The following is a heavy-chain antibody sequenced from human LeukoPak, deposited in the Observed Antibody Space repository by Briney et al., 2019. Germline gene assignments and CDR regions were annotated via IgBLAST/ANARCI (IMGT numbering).Heavy chain of an antibody. Sequence: GASVKVSCRASGGTFSSYAISWVRQAPGQGLEWMGRIIPILGIANYAQKFQGRVTITADKSTSTAYMELSSLRSEDTAVYYCARDEMATIFGVASLYYYGMDVWGQGTTVTVSS. CDR3: ARDEMATIFGVASLYYYGMDV. CDR1: GGTFSSYA. V-gene: IGHV1-69*04. D-gene: IGHD3-3*01. J-gene: IGHJ6*02. CDR2: IIPILGIA.